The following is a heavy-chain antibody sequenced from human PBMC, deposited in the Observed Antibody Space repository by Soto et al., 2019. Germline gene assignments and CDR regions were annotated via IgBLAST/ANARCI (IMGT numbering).Heavy chain of an antibody. V-gene: IGHV3-23*01. CDR3: AKRLSPSLWFAWDY. J-gene: IGHJ4*02. CDR1: GFTFSSHV. Sequence: PGGSLRLSCEVSGFTFSSHVMSWVRQAPGKGLEFVSSITSSGDKTYYSASVKGRFTISRDNSKNTLYLQMNSLRVEDTAIYYCAKRLSPSLWFAWDYWGQGT. D-gene: IGHD3-10*01. CDR2: ITSSGDKT.